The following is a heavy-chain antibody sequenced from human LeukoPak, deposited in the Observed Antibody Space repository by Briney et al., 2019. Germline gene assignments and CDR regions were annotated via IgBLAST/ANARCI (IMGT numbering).Heavy chain of an antibody. CDR3: ARGSPYYYGSGNWFDP. CDR1: GGSFSGYY. Sequence: PSETLSLTCAVYGGSFSGYYWSWIRQPPGKGLEWIGEINHSGSTNYNPSPKSRVTISVDTSKNQFSLKLSSVTAADTAVYYCARGSPYYYGSGNWFDPWGQGTLVTVSS. D-gene: IGHD3-10*01. V-gene: IGHV4-34*01. J-gene: IGHJ5*02. CDR2: INHSGST.